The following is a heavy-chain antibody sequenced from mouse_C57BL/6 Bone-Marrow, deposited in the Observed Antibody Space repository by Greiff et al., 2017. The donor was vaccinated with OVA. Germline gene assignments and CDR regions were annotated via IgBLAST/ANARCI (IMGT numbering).Heavy chain of an antibody. Sequence: EVMLVESGGDLVKPGGSLKLSCAASGFTFSSYGMSWVRQTPDKRLEWVATISSGGSYTYYPDSVKGRFTMSRDNAKNTLYLQMSSLKSEDTAMYYCARHRTRAMDYWGQGTSVTVSS. J-gene: IGHJ4*01. CDR3: ARHRTRAMDY. V-gene: IGHV5-6*01. CDR2: ISSGGSYT. CDR1: GFTFSSYG.